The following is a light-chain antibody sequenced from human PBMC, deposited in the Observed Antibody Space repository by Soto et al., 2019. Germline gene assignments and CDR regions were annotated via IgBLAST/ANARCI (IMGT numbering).Light chain of an antibody. CDR2: GAS. J-gene: IGKJ4*01. CDR3: QQSFITPPLT. CDR1: QSISTY. Sequence: DIQMTQSPSSLSASIGDRITITCRASQSISTYLNWYQQKPGKAPNLLIYGASTLQSGVPSRFRGSGSATDFTLTISSLQPEDFATSYCQQSFITPPLTFGGGTKVEIK. V-gene: IGKV1-39*01.